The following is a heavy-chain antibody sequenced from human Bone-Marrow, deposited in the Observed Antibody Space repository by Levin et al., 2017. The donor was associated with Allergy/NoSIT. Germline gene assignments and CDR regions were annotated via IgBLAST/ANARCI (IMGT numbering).Heavy chain of an antibody. CDR3: VRDGYSFGYPPI. CDR1: GFTFSSYA. V-gene: IGHV3-48*02. Sequence: PGGSLRLSCAASGFTFSSYAMHWVRQAPGRGLDWVSYISSSGSAISYKDSVEGRFTIPRDNAKNSLFLQMNSLRDEDTAVYFCVRDGYSFGYPPIWGQGTLVTVSS. D-gene: IGHD5-18*01. J-gene: IGHJ4*02. CDR2: ISSSGSAI.